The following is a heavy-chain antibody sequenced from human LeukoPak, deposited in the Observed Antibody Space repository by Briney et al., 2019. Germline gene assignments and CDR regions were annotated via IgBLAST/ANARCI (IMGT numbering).Heavy chain of an antibody. D-gene: IGHD3-10*01. CDR3: AHSAVYYYGSGSYFPKTLDY. Sequence: SGPTLVNPTQTLTLTCTISGFSLSTTGVGVSWIRRPPGKALAWLALIYWDVDKRYSPSPTSRLTPTKDTFKPLVVLTMTNLDPLNTATYYCAHSAVYYYGSGSYFPKTLDYWGQGTLVTVSS. J-gene: IGHJ4*01. V-gene: IGHV2-5*02. CDR1: GFSLSTTGVG. CDR2: IYWDVDK.